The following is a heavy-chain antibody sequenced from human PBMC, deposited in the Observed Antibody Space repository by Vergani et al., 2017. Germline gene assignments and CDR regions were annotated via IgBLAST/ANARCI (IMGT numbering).Heavy chain of an antibody. D-gene: IGHD3-10*01. CDR1: GYTFTSYY. J-gene: IGHJ5*02. CDR2: INPSGGST. Sequence: QVQLVQSGAEVKKPGASVKVSCKASGYTFTSYYMHWVRQAPGQGLEWMGIINPSGGSTSYAQKFQGRVTMTRDTSTSTVYMELSSRRSEDTAVYYCARGGGSGSYRVWFDPWGQGTLVTVSS. V-gene: IGHV1-46*03. CDR3: ARGGGSGSYRVWFDP.